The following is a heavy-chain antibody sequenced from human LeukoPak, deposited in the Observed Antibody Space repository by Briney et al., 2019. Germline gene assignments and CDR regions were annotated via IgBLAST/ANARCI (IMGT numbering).Heavy chain of an antibody. D-gene: IGHD2-21*01. Sequence: SETLSLTCAVYGGSFSGYYWSWIRQPQGKGLEWIGEINHSGSTNYNPSLKSRVTISVDTSKNQFSLKLSSVTAADTAVYYCARGEFPHAFDIWGQGTMVTVSS. CDR2: INHSGST. CDR3: ARGEFPHAFDI. CDR1: GGSFSGYY. J-gene: IGHJ3*02. V-gene: IGHV4-34*01.